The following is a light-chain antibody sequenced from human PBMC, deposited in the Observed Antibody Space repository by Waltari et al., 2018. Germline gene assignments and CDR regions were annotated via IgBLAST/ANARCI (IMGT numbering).Light chain of an antibody. Sequence: EVVMTQSPATLSVSPGERVPPSGRASQSAKTSLAWYQQTPGQAPRLLIYRASTRAAGVPDRFSGSGSGTEFTLTISSLQSEDSAIYYCQQYNIWPWTFGPGTNVDIK. CDR3: QQYNIWPWT. CDR2: RAS. V-gene: IGKV3D-15*01. CDR1: QSAKTS. J-gene: IGKJ1*01.